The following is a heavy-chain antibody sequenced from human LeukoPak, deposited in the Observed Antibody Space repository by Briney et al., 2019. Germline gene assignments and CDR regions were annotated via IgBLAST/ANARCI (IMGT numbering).Heavy chain of an antibody. D-gene: IGHD5-18*01. V-gene: IGHV1-69*04. J-gene: IGHJ3*02. Sequence: SVKVSCKASGGTFSSYAISWVRQAPGQGLEWMGRIIPILGIANYAQRFQGRATITADKSTSTAYMELSSLRSEDTAVYYCARREFRLWLVIAFDIWGQGTMVTVSS. CDR1: GGTFSSYA. CDR2: IIPILGIA. CDR3: ARREFRLWLVIAFDI.